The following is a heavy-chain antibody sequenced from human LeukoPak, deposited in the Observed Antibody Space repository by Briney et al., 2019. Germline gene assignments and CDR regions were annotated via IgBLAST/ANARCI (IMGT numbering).Heavy chain of an antibody. D-gene: IGHD3/OR15-3a*01. Sequence: ASVKVSCKASGYTFTSYAMNWVRQAPGQGLEWMGWINTNTGNPTYAQGFTGRFVFSLDTSVSTAYLQISSLKAEDTAVYYCARVQGLLPAPPPDAFDIWGQGTMVTVSS. CDR1: GYTFTSYA. V-gene: IGHV7-4-1*02. CDR2: INTNTGNP. J-gene: IGHJ3*02. CDR3: ARVQGLLPAPPPDAFDI.